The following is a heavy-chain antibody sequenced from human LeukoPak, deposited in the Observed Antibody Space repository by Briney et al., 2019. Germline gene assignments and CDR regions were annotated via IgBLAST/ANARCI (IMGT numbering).Heavy chain of an antibody. CDR3: ARVWQQLVRGAFDI. V-gene: IGHV1-2*02. CDR1: GYTFTGYY. D-gene: IGHD6-13*01. Sequence: GASVKVSCKASGYTFTGYYMHWVRQAPGQGLEWMGWINPNSGGTNYAQKFQGRVTMTRDTSISIAYMELSRLRSDDTAVYYCARVWQQLVRGAFDIWGQGTMVTVSS. J-gene: IGHJ3*02. CDR2: INPNSGGT.